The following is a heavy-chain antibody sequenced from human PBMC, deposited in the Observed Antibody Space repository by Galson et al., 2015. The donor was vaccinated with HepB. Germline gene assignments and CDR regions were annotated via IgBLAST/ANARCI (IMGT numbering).Heavy chain of an antibody. CDR3: AKDVRVGDTTKWDYHYYGMDV. Sequence: SLRLSCAASGFTFSSHAMNWVRQAPGKGLEWVSAVSGSGASTFYADSVKGRFTISRDNSRNTLYLHMSSLRADDAALYYCAKDVRVGDTTKWDYHYYGMDVWGQGTTVTVSS. J-gene: IGHJ6*02. CDR2: VSGSGAST. D-gene: IGHD1-26*01. CDR1: GFTFSSHA. V-gene: IGHV3-23*01.